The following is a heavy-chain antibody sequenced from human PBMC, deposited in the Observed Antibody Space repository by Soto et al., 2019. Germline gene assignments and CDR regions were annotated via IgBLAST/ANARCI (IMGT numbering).Heavy chain of an antibody. J-gene: IGHJ6*03. CDR3: ARAGLTYYYYYMDV. CDR1: GFTFSSYS. CDR2: ISSSSSYI. Sequence: GWSLRLSCAASGFTFSSYSMNWVRQAPGKGLEWVSSISSSSSYIYYADSVKGRFTISRDNAKNSLYLQMNSLRAEDTAVYYCARAGLTYYYYYMDVWGKGTTVTAP. V-gene: IGHV3-21*01. D-gene: IGHD1-1*01.